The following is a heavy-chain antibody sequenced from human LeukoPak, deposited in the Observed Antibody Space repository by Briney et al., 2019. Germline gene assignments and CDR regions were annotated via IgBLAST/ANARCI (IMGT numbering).Heavy chain of an antibody. CDR1: GYTFTDYF. D-gene: IGHD2-8*01. CDR3: ARDTCPNGVCYWFDP. J-gene: IGHJ5*02. V-gene: IGHV1-2*02. CDR2: INPNSGAT. Sequence: ASVKVSCKASGYTFTDYFMHWVRQAPGQGLEWMGWINPNSGATNYAQNFQGRVTMTSDTSISTVYMELSRLTYDDTAVYYCARDTCPNGVCYWFDPWGQGTLVTVSS.